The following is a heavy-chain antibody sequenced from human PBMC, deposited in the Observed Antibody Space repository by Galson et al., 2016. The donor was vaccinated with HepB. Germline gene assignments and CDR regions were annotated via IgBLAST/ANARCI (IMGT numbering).Heavy chain of an antibody. J-gene: IGHJ6*02. CDR3: ARMFCTSTSCYEGCAMDV. V-gene: IGHV3-48*02. CDR2: ISISGSPM. CDR1: GFTLRTYS. D-gene: IGHD2-2*01. Sequence: SLRLSCAASGFTLRTYSMNWVRQAPGKGLEWLSYISISGSPMYYADSVKGRFTLSRGDAQNSLHLQRNSLRDEDTALYYCARMFCTSTSCYEGCAMDVWGQGTTVTVSS.